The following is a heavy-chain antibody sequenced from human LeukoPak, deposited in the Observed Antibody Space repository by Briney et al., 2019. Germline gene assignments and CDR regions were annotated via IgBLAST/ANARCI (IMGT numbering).Heavy chain of an antibody. Sequence: PSETLSLTCTVSGGSISNNDYYWGWIRQPPGKGLEWIGSIYYSGSTYYNPSLKSRVAISVDTSKNLFSLKLSSVTAADTAVYFCARQKYYDVLTGYRLMWFDPWGQGTLVTVSS. CDR2: IYYSGST. CDR3: ARQKYYDVLTGYRLMWFDP. D-gene: IGHD3-9*01. J-gene: IGHJ5*02. CDR1: GGSISNNDYY. V-gene: IGHV4-39*01.